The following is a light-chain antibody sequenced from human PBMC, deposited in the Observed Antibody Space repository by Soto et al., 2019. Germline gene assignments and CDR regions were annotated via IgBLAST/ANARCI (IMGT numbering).Light chain of an antibody. CDR3: SSYAHGSIYV. Sequence: QSVLTQPPSASGTPGQRVTISCSGRRSNIGTNYVYWYQQFPGTAPKLLIYSNSHRPSGVPDRFSGSKSGTSASLAISGLRSDDEADYYCSSYAHGSIYVFGTGTKLTVL. V-gene: IGLV1-47*02. J-gene: IGLJ1*01. CDR2: SNS. CDR1: RSNIGTNY.